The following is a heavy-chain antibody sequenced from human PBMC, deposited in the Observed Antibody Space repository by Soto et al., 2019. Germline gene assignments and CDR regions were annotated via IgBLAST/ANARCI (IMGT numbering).Heavy chain of an antibody. J-gene: IGHJ4*02. Sequence: ASVKVSRKASGYTFTDNFIHWVRQAPGQGLEWMGWINPNNGDTTYAQKLQGRVTMTTDTSITTAYMELRSLRSDDTAVYYCARDRPHYGLDYWGQGTLVTVSS. CDR2: INPNNGDT. CDR3: ARDRPHYGLDY. CDR1: GYTFTDNF. D-gene: IGHD3-10*01. V-gene: IGHV1-2*02.